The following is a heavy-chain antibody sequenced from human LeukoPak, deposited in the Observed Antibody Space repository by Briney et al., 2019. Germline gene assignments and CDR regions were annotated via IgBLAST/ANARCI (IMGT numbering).Heavy chain of an antibody. J-gene: IGHJ4*02. CDR2: ISSSGSTI. Sequence: GGSLRLSCAASGFTFSDYYMSWIRQAPGKGLEWVSYISSSGSTIYYADSVKGRFTISRDNAKNSLYLQMNSLRAEGTAVYYCARELSSGSKVGFDYWGRGTLVTVSS. CDR3: ARELSSGSKVGFDY. D-gene: IGHD3-22*01. CDR1: GFTFSDYY. V-gene: IGHV3-11*04.